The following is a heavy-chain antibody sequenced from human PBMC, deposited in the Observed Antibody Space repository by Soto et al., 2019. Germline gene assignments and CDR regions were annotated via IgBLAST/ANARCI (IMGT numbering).Heavy chain of an antibody. D-gene: IGHD6-19*01. Sequence: GGSLRLSCAASGFTFSSYGMHWVRQAPGKGLEWVAVISYDGSNKYYADSVRGRFTISRDNSKNTLCLQMDSLRAEDTAVYYCAKDRATVAGSGMDVWAQGTTVTVSS. CDR2: ISYDGSNK. V-gene: IGHV3-30*18. J-gene: IGHJ6*02. CDR1: GFTFSSYG. CDR3: AKDRATVAGSGMDV.